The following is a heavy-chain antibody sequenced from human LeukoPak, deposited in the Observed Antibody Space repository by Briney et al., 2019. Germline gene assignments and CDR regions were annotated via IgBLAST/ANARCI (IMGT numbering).Heavy chain of an antibody. D-gene: IGHD3-3*01. CDR1: GFTCSVAG. CDR3: AWLRSLDDLASSFSL. V-gene: IGHV3-15*08. Sequence: GGSLRISGLGCGFTCSVAGMRGVRYAAGLWWPRVRCGTCKGGVEAMRYAAAVKGRLSISRDDSRNTIFLQMTSLTAEDTATYYCAWLRSLDDLASSFSLWGQGTRVTVSS. J-gene: IGHJ4*02. CDR2: GTCKGGVEAM.